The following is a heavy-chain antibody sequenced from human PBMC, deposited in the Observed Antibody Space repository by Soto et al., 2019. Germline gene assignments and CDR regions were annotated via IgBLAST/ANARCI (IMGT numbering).Heavy chain of an antibody. V-gene: IGHV3-30-3*01. D-gene: IGHD1-7*01. J-gene: IGHJ6*02. CDR2: ISYDGSNK. CDR3: ARDRTGTSAGGMDV. CDR1: GFTFSSYA. Sequence: AGGSLRLSCAASGFTFSSYAMHWVRQAPGKGLEWVAVISYDGSNKYYADSVKGRFTISRDNSKNTLYLQMNSLRAEDTAVYYCARDRTGTSAGGMDVWGQGTTVTVSS.